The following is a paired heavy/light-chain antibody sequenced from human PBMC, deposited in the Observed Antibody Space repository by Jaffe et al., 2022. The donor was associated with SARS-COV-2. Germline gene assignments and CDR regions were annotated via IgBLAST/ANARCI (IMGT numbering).Heavy chain of an antibody. D-gene: IGHD4-17*01. J-gene: IGHJ4*02. CDR2: IYYTGSV. CDR1: DGSISSGAYY. CDR3: ARSGDHVPHYYDY. V-gene: IGHV4-31*03. Sequence: QAQLQESGPGQVKPSQTLSLTCTVSDGSISSGAYYWTWIRQYPGKGLEWIGHIYYTGSVYYNPSLKSRVSLSTDTSKNQFSLKLSSVTAADTAVYYCARSGDHVPHYYDYWGQGTLVTVSS.
Light chain of an antibody. J-gene: IGLJ2*01. CDR3: QSYDSSLSIVV. Sequence: QSVLTQPPSVSGAPGQRVTISCTGSSSNIGAGYDVQWYQQLPGTAPKLLIYGNSNRPSGVPDRFSGSKSGTSASLAITGLQAEDEADYYCQSYDSSLSIVVFGGGTKLTVL. CDR2: GNS. V-gene: IGLV1-40*01. CDR1: SSNIGAGYD.